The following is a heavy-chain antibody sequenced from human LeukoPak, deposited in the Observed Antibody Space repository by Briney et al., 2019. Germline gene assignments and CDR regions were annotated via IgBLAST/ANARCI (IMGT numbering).Heavy chain of an antibody. CDR1: GGTFSSYA. CDR3: ARDGGCRGGCCPLDY. J-gene: IGHJ4*02. D-gene: IGHD2-15*01. CDR2: IIPIFGTA. Sequence: GSSVKVSCKASGGTFSSYAISWVRQAPGQGLEWMGGIIPIFGTANYAQKFQGRVTITADKSTSTAYMELSSLRSEDTAVYYCARDGGCRGGCCPLDYWGQGTLVTVSS. V-gene: IGHV1-69*06.